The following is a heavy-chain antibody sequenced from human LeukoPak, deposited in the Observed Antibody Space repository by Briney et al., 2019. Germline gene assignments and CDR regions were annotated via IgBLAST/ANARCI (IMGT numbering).Heavy chain of an antibody. J-gene: IGHJ5*02. CDR1: GGSISSYY. Sequence: PSETLSLTCTVSGGSISSYYWSWIRQPPGKGLEWIGYIYYSGSTNYNPSLKSRVTISVDTSKNQFSLELSSVTAADTAVYYCARVRNPNWFDPWGQGTLVTVSS. D-gene: IGHD1-14*01. CDR2: IYYSGST. V-gene: IGHV4-59*01. CDR3: ARVRNPNWFDP.